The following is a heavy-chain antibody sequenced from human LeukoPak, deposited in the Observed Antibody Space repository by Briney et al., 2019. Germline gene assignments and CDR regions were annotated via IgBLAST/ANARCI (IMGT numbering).Heavy chain of an antibody. D-gene: IGHD3-3*01. J-gene: IGHJ6*03. CDR3: ARDLDRTGFLEWLSYYYYYYMDV. CDR2: IKQDGSEK. V-gene: IGHV3-7*01. Sequence: GGSLILSCAASGFTFSSYWMSWVRQAPGKGLEWVANIKQDGSEKYYVDSVKGRFTISRDNAKNSLYLQMNSLRAEDTAVYYCARDLDRTGFLEWLSYYYYYYMDVWGKGTTVIVSS. CDR1: GFTFSSYW.